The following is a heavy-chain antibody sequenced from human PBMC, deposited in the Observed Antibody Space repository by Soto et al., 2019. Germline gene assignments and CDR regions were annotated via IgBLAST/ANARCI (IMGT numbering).Heavy chain of an antibody. CDR1: GGSISSGGYS. Sequence: SETLSLTCAVSGGSISSGGYSWGWIRQPPGKGLEWIGYIYHSGSTYYNPSLKSRVTISVDRSKNQFSLKLSSVTAADTAVYYCAGSAYYYDSSGYYPSWWGQGTLVTVSS. V-gene: IGHV4-30-2*01. J-gene: IGHJ4*02. D-gene: IGHD3-22*01. CDR2: IYHSGST. CDR3: AGSAYYYDSSGYYPSW.